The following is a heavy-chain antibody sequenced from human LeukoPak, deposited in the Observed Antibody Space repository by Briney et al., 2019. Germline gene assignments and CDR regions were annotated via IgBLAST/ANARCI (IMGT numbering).Heavy chain of an antibody. CDR3: ARDFRDDFLSGYPFDP. D-gene: IGHD3-3*01. J-gene: IGHJ5*02. Sequence: PSETLSLTCTVSGGSISNYYWSWIRQPARKGLEWIGRIYTSGSTNYNPSLKSRVTMSVDTSKNHFSLKLSSVTAADTAVYYCARDFRDDFLSGYPFDPWGQGTLVTVSS. V-gene: IGHV4-4*07. CDR1: GGSISNYY. CDR2: IYTSGST.